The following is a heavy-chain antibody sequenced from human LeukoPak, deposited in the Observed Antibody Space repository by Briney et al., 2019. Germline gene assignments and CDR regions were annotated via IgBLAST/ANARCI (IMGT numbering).Heavy chain of an antibody. CDR3: ARDLGYYDFWSGTGDYYFDY. CDR1: GFTFSSYS. J-gene: IGHJ4*02. Sequence: GGSLRLSCTASGFTFSSYSMNWVRQAPGKGLEWISYITSGSSSIFYVDSVKGRFTISRDNAKKSLYLQMNSLRDEDTAVYYCARDLGYYDFWSGTGDYYFDYWGQGTLVTVSP. D-gene: IGHD3-3*01. V-gene: IGHV3-48*02. CDR2: ITSGSSSI.